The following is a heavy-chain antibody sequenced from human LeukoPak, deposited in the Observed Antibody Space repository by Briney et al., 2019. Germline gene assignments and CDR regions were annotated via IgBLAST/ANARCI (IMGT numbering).Heavy chain of an antibody. D-gene: IGHD5-18*01. V-gene: IGHV3-23*01. CDR3: SRGPGRLLVG. CDR2: ISGCGGST. J-gene: IGHJ4*02. Sequence: GSLRLSRAASRFTFSSYIMTWVRPAPGKGGEWVSAISGCGGSTHYADSLKGRFTISRDNSKNTLYLQMSSLRAEDTAVYYCSRGPGRLLVGWGQGTLVTVSS. CDR1: RFTFSSYI.